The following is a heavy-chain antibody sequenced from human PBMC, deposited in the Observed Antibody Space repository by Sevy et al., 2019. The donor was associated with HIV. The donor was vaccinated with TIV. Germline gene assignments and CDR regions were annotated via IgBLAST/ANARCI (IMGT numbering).Heavy chain of an antibody. D-gene: IGHD4-17*01. CDR2: ISSSSPI. CDR1: GFTFSDYS. V-gene: IGHV3-48*02. J-gene: IGHJ4*02. CDR3: VRNGDYDY. Sequence: GESLKISCAASGFTFSDYSMNWVRQAPGKGLEWVSYISSSSPIYYADSVKGRFTISRDNAKNSLYLQMNSLRDEDTAVYYCVRNGDYDYWGQGTLVTVSS.